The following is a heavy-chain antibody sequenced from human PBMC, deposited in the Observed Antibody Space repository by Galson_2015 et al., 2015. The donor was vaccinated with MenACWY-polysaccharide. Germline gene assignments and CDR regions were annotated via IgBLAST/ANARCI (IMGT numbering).Heavy chain of an antibody. CDR3: ARVEKYSGSFYILY. CDR2: IFHSGTT. J-gene: IGHJ4*02. CDR1: DYSIRSGYF. V-gene: IGHV4-38-2*01. Sequence: ETLSLTCAVSDYSIRSGYFWGWIRPPPGKGLEWIASIFHSGTTYYNPSLKSRVTISVDTSKNQISLKLSSVTAADTAVYYCARVEKYSGSFYILYWGQGTLVTVSS. D-gene: IGHD1-26*01.